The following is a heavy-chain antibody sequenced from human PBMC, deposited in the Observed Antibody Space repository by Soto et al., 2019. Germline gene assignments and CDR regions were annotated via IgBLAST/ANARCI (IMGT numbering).Heavy chain of an antibody. V-gene: IGHV3-15*01. Sequence: GGSLRLSCAASGFTFSNAWRSWIRQAPGKGLEWIGRIKSKTDGVTTDYAAPVTGRFTISRDDSKNTLYLHMNSLKTEDTAVYYCTTLADFVVVVAATDYWGQGTLVTVSS. CDR3: TTLADFVVVVAATDY. CDR2: IKSKTDGVTT. J-gene: IGHJ4*02. CDR1: GFTFSNAW. D-gene: IGHD2-15*01.